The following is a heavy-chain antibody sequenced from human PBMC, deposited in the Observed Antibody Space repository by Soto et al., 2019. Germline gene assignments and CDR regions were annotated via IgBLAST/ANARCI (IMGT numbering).Heavy chain of an antibody. CDR2: IVVGSGNT. D-gene: IGHD5-18*01. CDR3: ATDKGDSYGYGNY. Sequence: ASVKVSCKASGFTFTNSAVQWVRQTRGQRLEWIGWIVVGSGNTNYAQKFQERVTITRDMSTTTAYMELSSLRSAYTAVYYCATDKGDSYGYGNYWGQGTRVTVSS. CDR1: GFTFTNSA. V-gene: IGHV1-58*01. J-gene: IGHJ4*02.